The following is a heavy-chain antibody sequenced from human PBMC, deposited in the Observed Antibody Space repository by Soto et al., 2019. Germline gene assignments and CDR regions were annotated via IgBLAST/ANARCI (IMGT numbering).Heavy chain of an antibody. Sequence: GGSLRLSCAASGFTFSSYAMSWVRQAPGKGLEWVSAISGSGGSTYYADSVKGRFTISRDNSKNTLYLQMNSLRAEDTAVYYCAKGEGRTYYSDGSAYLFDYWGQGTLVTVSS. CDR2: ISGSGGST. V-gene: IGHV3-23*01. CDR1: GFTFSSYA. CDR3: AKGEGRTYYSDGSAYLFDY. D-gene: IGHD3-22*01. J-gene: IGHJ4*02.